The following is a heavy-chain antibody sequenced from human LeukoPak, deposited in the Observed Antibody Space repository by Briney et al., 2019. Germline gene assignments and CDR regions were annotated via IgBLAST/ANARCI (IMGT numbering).Heavy chain of an antibody. J-gene: IGHJ5*02. CDR3: ASEMRAGYSSGWYWFDP. CDR2: IIPIFGTA. V-gene: IGHV1-69*05. CDR1: GGTFSSYA. D-gene: IGHD6-19*01. Sequence: ASVKVSCKASGGTFSSYAISWVRQAPGQGLEWMGGIIPIFGTANYAQKFQGRVTIITDESTSTAYMELSSLRSEDTAVYYCASEMRAGYSSGWYWFDPWGQGTLVTVSS.